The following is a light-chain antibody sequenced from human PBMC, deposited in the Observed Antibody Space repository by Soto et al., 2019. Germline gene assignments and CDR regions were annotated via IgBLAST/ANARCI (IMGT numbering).Light chain of an antibody. CDR3: QQAQITPQT. J-gene: IGKJ1*01. V-gene: IGKV1-39*01. CDR2: DAS. Sequence: DIQMTQSPSALSASVGDRVTITCRASQNIYTYLTWYQQRSGKAPKVLIYDASNLQSGVPSRFSGSGSGSDFTLTIRSLQPEDFATYFCQQAQITPQTFGQGTKVEIK. CDR1: QNIYTY.